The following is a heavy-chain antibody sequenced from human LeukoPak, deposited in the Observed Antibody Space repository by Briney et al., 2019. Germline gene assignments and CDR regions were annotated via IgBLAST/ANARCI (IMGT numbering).Heavy chain of an antibody. V-gene: IGHV3-30*02. Sequence: SGGSLRLSCAASGLTFSMPAMDWVRQAPGKGLEWVAFIQNDGNSKNYADSVKGRFTISRDNSKNTLYLQMNSLRAEDTAVYYCARDSSFLDAFDIWGQGTMVTVSS. J-gene: IGHJ3*02. CDR3: ARDSSFLDAFDI. CDR2: IQNDGNSK. CDR1: GLTFSMPA.